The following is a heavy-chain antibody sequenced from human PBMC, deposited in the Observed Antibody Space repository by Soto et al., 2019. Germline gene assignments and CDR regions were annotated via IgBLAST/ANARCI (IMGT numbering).Heavy chain of an antibody. CDR3: ARGSAENTAMAQPHDY. J-gene: IGHJ4*02. Sequence: SVKVSCKASGGTFRTYAISWVRQAPGQGLEWMGGITPIFGKANYAQKFQGRVSITADESTSTAYMELRSLRSEDTAVYYCARGSAENTAMAQPHDYWGQGTLVTGLL. CDR2: ITPIFGKA. D-gene: IGHD5-18*01. V-gene: IGHV1-69*13. CDR1: GGTFRTYA.